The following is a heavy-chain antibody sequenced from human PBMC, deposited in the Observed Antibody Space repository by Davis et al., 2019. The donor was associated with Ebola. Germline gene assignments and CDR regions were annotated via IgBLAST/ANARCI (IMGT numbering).Heavy chain of an antibody. V-gene: IGHV1-18*01. CDR2: ISAYNGNT. CDR1: GYTFTSYG. D-gene: IGHD3-9*01. J-gene: IGHJ6*02. Sequence: AASVKVSCKASGYTFTSYGISWVRQAPGQGLEWMGWISAYNGNTNYAQKLQGRVTMTTNTSTSTAYMELSSLRSEETAVYYCARDRLADYDILTGYFWDTMDVWGQGTTVTVSS. CDR3: ARDRLADYDILTGYFWDTMDV.